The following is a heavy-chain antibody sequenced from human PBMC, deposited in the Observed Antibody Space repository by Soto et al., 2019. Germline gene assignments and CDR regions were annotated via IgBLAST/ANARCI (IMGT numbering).Heavy chain of an antibody. CDR2: ISSSSSCI. CDR1: GFTFSSYS. D-gene: IGHD6-19*01. V-gene: IGHV3-21*01. J-gene: IGHJ4*02. Sequence: EVQLVESGGGLVKPGGSLRLSCAASGFTFSSYSMNWVRQAPGKGLEWVSSISSSSSCIYYADSVKGRFTISRDNAKNSLYLQMNSLRAEDTAVYYCARDIAVAGTRYFDYWGQGTLVTVSS. CDR3: ARDIAVAGTRYFDY.